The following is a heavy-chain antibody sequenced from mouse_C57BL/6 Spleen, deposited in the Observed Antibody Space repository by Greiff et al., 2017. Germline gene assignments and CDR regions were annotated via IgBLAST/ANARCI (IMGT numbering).Heavy chain of an antibody. V-gene: IGHV5-4*01. J-gene: IGHJ1*03. Sequence: EVQVVESGGGLVKPGGSLKLSCAASGFTFSSYAMSWVRQTPEKRLEWVATISDGGSYTYYPDNVKGRFTISRDNAKNNLYLQMSHLKSEEASMYYCARGACGSSLYWYFDVWGTGTTVTVSS. D-gene: IGHD1-1*01. CDR2: ISDGGSYT. CDR3: ARGACGSSLYWYFDV. CDR1: GFTFSSYA.